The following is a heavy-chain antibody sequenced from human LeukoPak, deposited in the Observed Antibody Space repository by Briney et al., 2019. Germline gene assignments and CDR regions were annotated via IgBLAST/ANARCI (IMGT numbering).Heavy chain of an antibody. V-gene: IGHV1-69*13. J-gene: IGHJ3*02. Sequence: GASVKVSCKASGGTFSSYAISWVRPAPGQGLEWMGGIIPIFGTANYAQKFQGRVTITADESTSTAYMELSSLRSEDTAVYYCARAPPLAYCGGDCYSDAFDIWGQGTMVTVSS. D-gene: IGHD2-21*02. CDR3: ARAPPLAYCGGDCYSDAFDI. CDR1: GGTFSSYA. CDR2: IIPIFGTA.